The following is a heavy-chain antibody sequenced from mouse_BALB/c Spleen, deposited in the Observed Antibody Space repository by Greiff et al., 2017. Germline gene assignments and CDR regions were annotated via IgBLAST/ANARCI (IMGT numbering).Heavy chain of an antibody. CDR2: ISYSGST. V-gene: IGHV3-2*02. D-gene: IGHD1-1*01. Sequence: DVQLQESGPGLVKPSQSLSLTCTVTGYSITSDYAWNWIRQFPGNKLEWMGYISYSGSTSYNPSLKSRISITRDTSKNQFFLQLNSVTTEDTATYYCARAYYGSTPFAYWGQGTLVTVSA. J-gene: IGHJ3*01. CDR3: ARAYYGSTPFAY. CDR1: GYSITSDYA.